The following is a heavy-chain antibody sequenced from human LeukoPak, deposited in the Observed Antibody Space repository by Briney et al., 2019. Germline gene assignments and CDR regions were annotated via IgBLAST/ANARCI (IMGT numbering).Heavy chain of an antibody. J-gene: IGHJ5*02. CDR2: IFYTGST. D-gene: IGHD6-13*01. Sequence: PSETLSLTCTVSGGSISNYYWSWIRQPPGKGLEWIGYIFYTGSTNYNPSLKSRVTISLDTSKNQFSLKLSSVTAADTAVYFCTRAPTGYTSSWGCFDPWGQGTLVTVSS. V-gene: IGHV4-59*01. CDR1: GGSISNYY. CDR3: TRAPTGYTSSWGCFDP.